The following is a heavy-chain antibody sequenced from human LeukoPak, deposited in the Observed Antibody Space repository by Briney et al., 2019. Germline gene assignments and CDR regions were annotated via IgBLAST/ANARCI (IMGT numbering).Heavy chain of an antibody. J-gene: IGHJ4*02. CDR1: GYTFTGYA. CDR2: IDAGNGKT. V-gene: IGHV1-3*01. D-gene: IGHD4-17*01. CDR3: ARARWTSTTTTYYLDH. Sequence: GASVKVSFKASGYTFTGYAIHWVRQAPGQRLEWMGWIDAGNGKTKYSQNFQGRVTITRDTSATTAYMDLSSLRSEDTAVYYCARARWTSTTTTYYLDHWGQGTLVTVSS.